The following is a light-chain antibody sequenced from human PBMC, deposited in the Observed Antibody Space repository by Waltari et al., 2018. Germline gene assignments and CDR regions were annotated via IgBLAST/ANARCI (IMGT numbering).Light chain of an antibody. J-gene: IGLJ1*01. CDR2: NTN. Sequence: VLTQPPSASGTPGQRVTISCSGSSSTIGTNTVTWYQQPPGTAPKLLMYNTNRRPTRVPGRFSGSKSGTSASLAISGLQSEDEADYYCATWDGSLNGPYVFGTGTKVTVL. CDR3: ATWDGSLNGPYV. V-gene: IGLV1-44*01. CDR1: SSTIGTNT.